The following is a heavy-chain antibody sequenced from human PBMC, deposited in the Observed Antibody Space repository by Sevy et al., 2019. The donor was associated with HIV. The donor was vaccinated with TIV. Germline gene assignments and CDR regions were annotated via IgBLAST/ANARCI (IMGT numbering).Heavy chain of an antibody. CDR1: EFRLSNYA. CDR3: AKDLYYYNSLFDY. D-gene: IGHD3-22*01. J-gene: IGHJ4*02. CDR2: ISSSGGSS. V-gene: IGHV3-23*01. Sequence: GGSLRLSCVASEFRLSNYAMNWVRQAPGKGLEWVSGISSSGGSSYYADSVKGRFTVSRDNSKNTLYLQMNSLRAEETAMDYWAKDLYYYNSLFDYWGQGILVTVSS.